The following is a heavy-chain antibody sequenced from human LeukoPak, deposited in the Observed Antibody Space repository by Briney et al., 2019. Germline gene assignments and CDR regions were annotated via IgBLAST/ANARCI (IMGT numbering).Heavy chain of an antibody. CDR3: ARDNVVRGVLIDY. V-gene: IGHV3-21*01. CDR2: ISSSSSYI. J-gene: IGHJ4*02. CDR1: GFTFRSYS. Sequence: GGSLRLSCAASGFTFRSYSMNWVRQAPGKGLEWVSSISSSSSYIYYADSVKGRFTISRDNAKNSLYLQMNSLRAEDTAVYYCARDNVVRGVLIDYWGQGTLVTVSS. D-gene: IGHD3-10*01.